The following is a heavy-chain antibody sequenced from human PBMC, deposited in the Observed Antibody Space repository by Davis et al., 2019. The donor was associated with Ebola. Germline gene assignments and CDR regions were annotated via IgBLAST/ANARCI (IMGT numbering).Heavy chain of an antibody. Sequence: MPSETLSLTCAVYGGSISTYYWSWIRQPPGKGLEWIGGIYYSGTTNYNPSLKSRVTISVDTSKNQFSLKLSSVTAADTAVYYCARVVRDELLFHGMDVWGQGTTVTVSS. CDR2: IYYSGTT. CDR3: ARVVRDELLFHGMDV. J-gene: IGHJ6*02. V-gene: IGHV4-59*01. D-gene: IGHD2-15*01. CDR1: GGSISTYY.